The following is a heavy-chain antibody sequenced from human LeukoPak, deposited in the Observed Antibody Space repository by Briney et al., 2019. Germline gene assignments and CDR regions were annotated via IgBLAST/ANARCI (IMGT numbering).Heavy chain of an antibody. CDR1: GGSISSGDYY. CDR3: ARGVPNSGYYDFWSGSTGYYYYMDV. D-gene: IGHD3-3*01. J-gene: IGHJ6*03. Sequence: SQTLSLTCTVSGGSISSGDYYWSWIRQPAGEGLEWIGRIYTSGSTNYNPSLKSRVTMSVDTSKNQFSLKLSSVTAADTAVYYCARGVPNSGYYDFWSGSTGYYYYMDVWGKGTTVTVSS. V-gene: IGHV4-61*02. CDR2: IYTSGST.